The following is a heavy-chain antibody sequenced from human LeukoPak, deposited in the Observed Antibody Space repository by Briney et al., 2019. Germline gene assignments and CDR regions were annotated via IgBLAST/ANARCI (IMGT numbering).Heavy chain of an antibody. CDR3: AREADIVVVPASDV. CDR1: GFTFSSYS. V-gene: IGHV3-21*01. Sequence: PGGSLRLSCAASGFTFSSYSMNWVRQAPGKGLEWVSSISSSSSYIYYADSVKGRFTISRDNDKNSLYLQMNSLRGEDTAVYYCAREADIVVVPASDVWGKGTTVTVSS. CDR2: ISSSSSYI. D-gene: IGHD2-2*01. J-gene: IGHJ6*04.